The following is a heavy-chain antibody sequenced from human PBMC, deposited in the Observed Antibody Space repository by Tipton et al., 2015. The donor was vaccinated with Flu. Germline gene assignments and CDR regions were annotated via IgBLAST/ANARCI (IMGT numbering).Heavy chain of an antibody. D-gene: IGHD2-15*01. Sequence: LRLSCAASGFTVSTNYMSWVRQAPGKGLEWIVYIYFTGSTNYNPSLKSRVTISVDMSKNQFSLKLTSVTAADTAVYYCARGGGSPSYWGQGTLVTVSS. J-gene: IGHJ4*02. CDR2: IYFTGST. CDR1: GFTVSTNY. V-gene: IGHV4-59*02. CDR3: ARGGGSPSY.